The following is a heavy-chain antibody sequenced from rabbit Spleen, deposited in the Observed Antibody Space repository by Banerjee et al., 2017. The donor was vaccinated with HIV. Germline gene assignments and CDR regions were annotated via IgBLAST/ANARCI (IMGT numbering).Heavy chain of an antibody. CDR2: IDPVFGIT. CDR1: GFTLSSYYM. V-gene: IGHV1S45*01. J-gene: IGHJ4*01. Sequence: QEHLKESGGGLVQPGGSLKLSCTASGFTLSSYYMNWVRQAPGKGLEWIGYIDPVFGITYYASWAKGRFTISKPSSTTVTLQMTSLTAADTATYFCARHVGDSDWGGDLWGQGTLSPS. CDR3: ARHVGDSDWGGDL. D-gene: IGHD4-1*01.